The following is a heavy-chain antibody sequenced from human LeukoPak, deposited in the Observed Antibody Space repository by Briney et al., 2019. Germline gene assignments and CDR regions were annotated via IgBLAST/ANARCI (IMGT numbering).Heavy chain of an antibody. V-gene: IGHV4-4*09. CDR3: ARLGESGSGSDPIDY. CDR2: IYTSGNT. Sequence: SETLSLTCTVSGGSISTYYWTWIRQPPGKGLEWIGYIYTSGNTNSNPSLTSRVTISVDTSKNQFSLKLSYVTAADTALYYCARLGESGSGSDPIDYWGQGTLVTVSS. CDR1: GGSISTYY. J-gene: IGHJ4*02. D-gene: IGHD3-10*01.